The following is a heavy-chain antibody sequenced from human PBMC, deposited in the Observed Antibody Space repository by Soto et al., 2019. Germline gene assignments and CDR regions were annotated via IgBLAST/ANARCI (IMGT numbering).Heavy chain of an antibody. Sequence: GGSLRLSCAASGFTFSNYGMHWVRQSPGKGLEWVSFIWYDGSDKYYADFVKGRFTMSRDNSKNTVYLQINSLRAEDTALYYCVKGSDTSRPYYFDYWGQGSLVTVSS. CDR2: IWYDGSDK. CDR1: GFTFSNYG. D-gene: IGHD6-19*01. V-gene: IGHV3-30*02. J-gene: IGHJ4*02. CDR3: VKGSDTSRPYYFDY.